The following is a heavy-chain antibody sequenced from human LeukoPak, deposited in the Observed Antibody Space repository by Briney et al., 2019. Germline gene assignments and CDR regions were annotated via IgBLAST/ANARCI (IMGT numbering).Heavy chain of an antibody. CDR2: IWYDGSNK. CDR3: AREKGHYYGSGSYLGYYYYYGMDV. V-gene: IGHV3-33*01. CDR1: GFTFSSYG. D-gene: IGHD3-10*01. Sequence: GRSLRLSCAASGFTFSSYGMHWVRQAPGKGLEWVAVIWYDGSNKYYADSVKGRFTISRDNSKNTLYLQMNSLRAEDTAVYYCAREKGHYYGSGSYLGYYYYYGMDVWGQGTTVTVSS. J-gene: IGHJ6*02.